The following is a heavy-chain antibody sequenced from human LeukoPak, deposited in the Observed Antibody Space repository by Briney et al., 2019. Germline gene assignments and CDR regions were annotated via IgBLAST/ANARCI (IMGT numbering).Heavy chain of an antibody. CDR3: AKDHCSSTSCYLDY. CDR1: GFTFDDYA. CDR2: ISWNSGSI. J-gene: IGHJ4*02. D-gene: IGHD2-2*01. V-gene: IGHV3-9*03. Sequence: PGRSLRLSCAASGFTFDDYAMHWVRQAPGKGLEWVSGISWNSGSIGYADSVKGRFTISRDNAKNSLYLQMNSLRAEDMALSYCAKDHCSSTSCYLDYWGQGTLVTVSS.